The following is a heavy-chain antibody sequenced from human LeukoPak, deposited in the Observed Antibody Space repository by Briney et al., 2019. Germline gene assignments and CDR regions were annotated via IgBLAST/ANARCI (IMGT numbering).Heavy chain of an antibody. Sequence: GGSLRLSFAASGFTFSSYGTHWFRQAPGKGLEWVAVISYDGSNKYYADSVKGRFTISRDNSKNTLYLQMNSLTEENAAVYYCPKDPDNGYSSSWFDYWGQGTLVTVSS. CDR1: GFTFSSYG. V-gene: IGHV3-30*18. CDR3: PKDPDNGYSSSWFDY. D-gene: IGHD6-13*01. CDR2: ISYDGSNK. J-gene: IGHJ5*01.